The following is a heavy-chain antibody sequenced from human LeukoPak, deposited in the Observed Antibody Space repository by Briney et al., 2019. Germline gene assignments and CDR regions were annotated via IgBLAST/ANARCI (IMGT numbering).Heavy chain of an antibody. V-gene: IGHV3-7*01. CDR2: IRQDGSEE. CDR3: ARDGGYYGSGSYSAYYFDS. Sequence: GGSLRLSCAASGFTFSNYWMNWVRQAPGKGLEWVANIRQDGSEEFYKDSVKGRFTISRDNAKNSLYLQMNSLTAEDTAVYFCARDGGYYGSGSYSAYYFDSWGQGTLVTVSS. CDR1: GFTFSNYW. J-gene: IGHJ4*02. D-gene: IGHD3-10*01.